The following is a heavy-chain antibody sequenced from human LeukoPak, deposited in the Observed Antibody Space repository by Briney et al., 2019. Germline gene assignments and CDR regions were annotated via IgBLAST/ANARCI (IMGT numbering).Heavy chain of an antibody. V-gene: IGHV3-23*01. J-gene: IGHJ3*02. D-gene: IGHD1-26*01. Sequence: GGSLRLSCAASGFIFSSYAMSWVRQAPGKGLEWVSGIGVSGISTYYADPVKGRFTISRDNSKSTLYLQMNSLRAEDTAVYYCAKDRWREQPSTFDIWGLGTMVTISS. CDR2: IGVSGIST. CDR1: GFIFSSYA. CDR3: AKDRWREQPSTFDI.